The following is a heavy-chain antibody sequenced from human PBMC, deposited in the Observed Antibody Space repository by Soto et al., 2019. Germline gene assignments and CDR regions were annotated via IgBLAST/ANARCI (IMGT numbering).Heavy chain of an antibody. CDR2: IYWDDDN. CDR3: AHRLTLNSDWNYGRFDY. D-gene: IGHD1-7*01. J-gene: IGHJ4*02. Sequence: QITLKESGPTLVKPTQTLTLTCSLSGFSLTTTGVGVGWIRQPPGEALEWLALIYWDDDNRYNPSLKSRLTVTKDTSKNQVVLTMTNMDPVDTATYYCAHRLTLNSDWNYGRFDYWGQGTLVTVSS. V-gene: IGHV2-5*02. CDR1: GFSLTTTGVG.